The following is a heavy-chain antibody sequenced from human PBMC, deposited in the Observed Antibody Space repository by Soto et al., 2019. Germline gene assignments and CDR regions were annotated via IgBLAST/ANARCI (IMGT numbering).Heavy chain of an antibody. J-gene: IGHJ6*02. CDR3: ARPEYSSSSYGMDV. D-gene: IGHD6-6*01. CDR2: ISSSSSTI. Sequence: GGSLRLSCAASGFTFSSYSMNWVRQAPGKGLEWVSYISSSSSTIYYANSVKGRFTISRDNAKNSLYLQMNSLRDEDTAVYYCARPEYSSSSYGMDVWGQGTTVTVSS. CDR1: GFTFSSYS. V-gene: IGHV3-48*02.